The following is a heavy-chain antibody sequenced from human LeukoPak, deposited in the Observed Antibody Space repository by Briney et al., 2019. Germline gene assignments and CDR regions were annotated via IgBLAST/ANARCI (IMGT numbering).Heavy chain of an antibody. Sequence: GGSLRLSCAASGFTFSSYAMHWVRQAPGKGLEWVAVISYDGSNTYYADSVKGRFTISRDNSKNRLYLQMSSLRAEDTAVYYCAKDLFRIPTIDYWGQGTLVTVSS. V-gene: IGHV3-30*04. CDR2: ISYDGSNT. CDR3: AKDLFRIPTIDY. CDR1: GFTFSSYA. J-gene: IGHJ4*02. D-gene: IGHD1-1*01.